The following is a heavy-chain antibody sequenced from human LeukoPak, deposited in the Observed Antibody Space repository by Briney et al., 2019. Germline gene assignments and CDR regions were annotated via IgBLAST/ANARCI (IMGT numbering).Heavy chain of an antibody. CDR1: GGTFSSYA. CDR2: IIPIFGTA. J-gene: IGHJ6*03. D-gene: IGHD1-26*01. V-gene: IGHV1-69*05. CDR3: ARARGSSYYYYYMDV. Sequence: SVKVSCKASGGTFSSYAISWVRQAPGQGLEWMGGIIPIFGTANYAQKFQGRVTITTEESTSTAYMELSSLRPEDTAVYYCARARGSSYYYYYMDVWGKGTTVNVSS.